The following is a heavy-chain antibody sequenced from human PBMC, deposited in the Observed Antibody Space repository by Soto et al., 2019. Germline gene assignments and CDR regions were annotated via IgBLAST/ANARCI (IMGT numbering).Heavy chain of an antibody. Sequence: SEALSLTCAVYGGSFSGYYCSGSRQPPWKGLEWIGEINHSGSTNYNPSLKSRVTISVGTSKNQFYLKLSSVTATDTAVYYCARGYRRYCSGGSCARAGGYFQHRGQGTLVTVSS. CDR1: GGSFSGYY. V-gene: IGHV4-34*01. J-gene: IGHJ1*01. CDR2: INHSGST. CDR3: ARGYRRYCSGGSCARAGGYFQH. D-gene: IGHD2-15*01.